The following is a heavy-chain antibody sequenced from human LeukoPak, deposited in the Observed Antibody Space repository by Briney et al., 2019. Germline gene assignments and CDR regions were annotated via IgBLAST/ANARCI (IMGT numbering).Heavy chain of an antibody. J-gene: IGHJ4*02. V-gene: IGHV4-38-2*02. CDR1: GYSISSGYY. Sequence: PSETLSLTCTVSGYSISSGYYWGWIRQPPGKGLEWIGSIYHSGSTYYNPSLKSRVTISVDTSKNQLSLKLSSVTAADTAVYYCARQQPPDYWGQGTLVTVSS. CDR2: IYHSGST. CDR3: ARQQPPDY. D-gene: IGHD5-18*01.